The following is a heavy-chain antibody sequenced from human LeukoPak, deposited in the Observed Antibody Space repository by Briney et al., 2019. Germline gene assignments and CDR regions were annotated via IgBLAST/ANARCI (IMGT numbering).Heavy chain of an antibody. J-gene: IGHJ4*02. V-gene: IGHV3-23*01. CDR3: AQVQWLVPAY. D-gene: IGHD6-19*01. Sequence: GGSLRLSCAASGFTFSSYSMNWVRQAPGKGLEWVSGISGSGGTTYYADSVKGRFTISRGNSKNTLYLQMNSLRAEDTAIYYCAQVQWLVPAYWGQGTLVTVSS. CDR2: ISGSGGTT. CDR1: GFTFSSYS.